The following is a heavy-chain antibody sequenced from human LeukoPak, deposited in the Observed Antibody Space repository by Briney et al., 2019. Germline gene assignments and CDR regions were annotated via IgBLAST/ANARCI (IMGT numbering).Heavy chain of an antibody. Sequence: GGSLRLSCAASGFTFSSYWMSWVRQAPGKGLEWVANIKQDGSEKYYVDSVKGRFTISRDNAKNSLYLQMNSLRAEDTAVYCCARDSAKYSSHYYYGMDVWGQGTTVTVSS. CDR3: ARDSAKYSSHYYYGMDV. V-gene: IGHV3-7*01. CDR2: IKQDGSEK. J-gene: IGHJ6*02. CDR1: GFTFSSYW. D-gene: IGHD6-19*01.